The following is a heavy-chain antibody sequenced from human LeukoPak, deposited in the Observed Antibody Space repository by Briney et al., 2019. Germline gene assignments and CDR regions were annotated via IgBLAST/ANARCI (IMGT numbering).Heavy chain of an antibody. CDR3: ARDRIYGSGSDHFDY. V-gene: IGHV4-38-2*02. D-gene: IGHD3-10*01. J-gene: IGHJ4*02. CDR2: IYHSGST. CDR1: GGSISSYY. Sequence: PSETLSLTCSVSGGSISSYYWSWIRQPPGKGLEWIGSIYHSGSTYYNPSLKSRVTISVDTSKNQFSLKLRSVTAADTAVYYCARDRIYGSGSDHFDYWGQGTLVTVSS.